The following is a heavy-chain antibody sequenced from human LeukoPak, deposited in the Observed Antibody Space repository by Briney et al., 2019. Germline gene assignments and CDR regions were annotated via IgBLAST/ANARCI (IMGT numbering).Heavy chain of an antibody. Sequence: GGSLRLSCAASGFTFSSYDMYWVRQAPGKGLEWVAVISYDGSNKYYADSVKGRFTISRDNSKNTLYLQMNSLRAEDTAVYYCARDYLGFDPWGQGTLVTVSS. CDR2: ISYDGSNK. D-gene: IGHD2/OR15-2a*01. CDR1: GFTFSSYD. J-gene: IGHJ5*02. V-gene: IGHV3-30*19. CDR3: ARDYLGFDP.